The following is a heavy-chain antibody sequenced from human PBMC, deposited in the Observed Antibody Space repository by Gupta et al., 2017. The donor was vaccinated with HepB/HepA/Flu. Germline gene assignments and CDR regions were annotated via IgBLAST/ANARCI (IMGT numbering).Heavy chain of an antibody. CDR3: ARDPPGTPNWYYYYGMDV. V-gene: IGHV3-33*01. D-gene: IGHD1-1*01. J-gene: IGHJ6*02. CDR2: IWYDGSNK. CDR1: GFTFSSYG. Sequence: QVQLVESGGGVVQPGRSLRLSCAASGFTFSSYGMHCVRQALGKGLEWVAVIWYDGSNKYYADSVKGRFTISRDNSKNTLYLQMNSLRAEDTAVYYCARDPPGTPNWYYYYGMDVWGQGTTVTVSS.